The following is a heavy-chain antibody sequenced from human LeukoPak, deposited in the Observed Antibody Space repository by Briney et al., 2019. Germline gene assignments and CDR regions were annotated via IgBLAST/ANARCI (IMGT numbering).Heavy chain of an antibody. CDR1: GGSISSYY. D-gene: IGHD3-10*01. Sequence: SETLSLTCTVSGGSISSYYWSWIRQPPGKGLEWVGYIYYSGSTNYNPSLKSRVTISVDTSKNQFSLKLSSVTAADTAVYYCASSGHYGSGSYYPILVYWGQGTLVTVSS. CDR2: IYYSGST. V-gene: IGHV4-59*01. CDR3: ASSGHYGSGSYYPILVY. J-gene: IGHJ4*02.